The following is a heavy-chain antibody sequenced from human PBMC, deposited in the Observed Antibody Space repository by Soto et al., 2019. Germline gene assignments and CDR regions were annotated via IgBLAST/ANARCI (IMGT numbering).Heavy chain of an antibody. D-gene: IGHD3-9*01. CDR1: GYSFTSYW. CDR2: IYPGDSDT. Sequence: GESLKISCKGSGYSFTSYWIGWVRQVPGKGLEWMGIIYPGDSDTRYSPSFQGQVTISADKSISTAYLQWSSLKASDTAMYYCARQGRRGILTGYDAFDIWGQGTMVTVSS. CDR3: ARQGRRGILTGYDAFDI. J-gene: IGHJ3*02. V-gene: IGHV5-51*01.